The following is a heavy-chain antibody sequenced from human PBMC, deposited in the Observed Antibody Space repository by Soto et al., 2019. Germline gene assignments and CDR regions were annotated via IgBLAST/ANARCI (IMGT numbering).Heavy chain of an antibody. V-gene: IGHV1-8*01. CDR3: ATVRTRLYYDGAKAFDI. CDR1: GYTFTSYD. J-gene: IGHJ3*02. D-gene: IGHD3-22*01. Sequence: ASVKVSCKASGYTFTSYDINWVRQATGQGLEWMGWMNPNSGNTGYAQKFQGRVTMTRNTSISTAYMELSSLRSEDTAVYYCATVRTRLYYDGAKAFDIWGQGPMVTVS. CDR2: MNPNSGNT.